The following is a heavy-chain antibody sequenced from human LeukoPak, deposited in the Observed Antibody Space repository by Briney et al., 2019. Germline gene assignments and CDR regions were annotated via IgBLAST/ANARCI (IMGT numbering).Heavy chain of an antibody. Sequence: GASVKVSCKTSGYTFTNYDINWVRQATGQGLEWMGWINPKSGRTGYAQKFQGRVTITADKSTGTAYMELSSLRSEDTAVYYCAILSDGAYCGGDCFYLDYWGQGTLVTVSS. CDR3: AILSDGAYCGGDCFYLDY. CDR1: GYTFTNYD. CDR2: INPKSGRT. V-gene: IGHV1-8*03. J-gene: IGHJ4*02. D-gene: IGHD2-21*02.